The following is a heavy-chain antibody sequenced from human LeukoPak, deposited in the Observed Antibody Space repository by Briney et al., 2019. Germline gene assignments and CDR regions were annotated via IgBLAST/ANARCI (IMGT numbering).Heavy chain of an antibody. D-gene: IGHD2-21*01. Sequence: ASVKVSCKVSGYTFTELSMHWVRQAPGKGLEWMGGFDPEDGETIYAQKFQGRVTMTEDTSTDTAYMELSSLRSEDTAVYYCATGRILWWPVDYWGQGTLVTVSS. J-gene: IGHJ4*02. CDR2: FDPEDGET. V-gene: IGHV1-24*01. CDR1: GYTFTELS. CDR3: ATGRILWWPVDY.